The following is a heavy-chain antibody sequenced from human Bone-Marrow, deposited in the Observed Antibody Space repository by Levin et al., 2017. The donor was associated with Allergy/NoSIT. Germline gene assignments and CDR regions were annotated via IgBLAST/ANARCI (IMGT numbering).Heavy chain of an antibody. Sequence: PGGSLRLSCAASGFTFSSYAMHWVRQAPGKGLEWVAVISYDGSNKYYADSVKGRFTISRDNSKNTLYLQMNSLRAEDTAVYYCARDGPARGFGDYWGQGTLVTVSS. CDR3: ARDGPARGFGDY. D-gene: IGHD6-6*01. V-gene: IGHV3-30-3*01. CDR2: ISYDGSNK. CDR1: GFTFSSYA. J-gene: IGHJ4*02.